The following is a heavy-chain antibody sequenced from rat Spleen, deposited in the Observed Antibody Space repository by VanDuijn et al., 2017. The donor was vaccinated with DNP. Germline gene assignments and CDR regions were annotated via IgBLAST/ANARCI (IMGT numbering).Heavy chain of an antibody. CDR1: GLTFNNYW. CDR2: ITGSGGNT. V-gene: IGHV5-31*01. CDR3: ARGSGSYYWYFDF. J-gene: IGHJ1*01. Sequence: EVQLVESGGGLVQPGRSLKLSCVASGLTFNNYWMAWIRQVPGKGLEWVASITGSGGNTYHPASVKGRFTISRDNAKNTLYLQMNSLRSEDTATYYCARGSGSYYWYFDFWGPGTMVTVSS. D-gene: IGHD5-1*01.